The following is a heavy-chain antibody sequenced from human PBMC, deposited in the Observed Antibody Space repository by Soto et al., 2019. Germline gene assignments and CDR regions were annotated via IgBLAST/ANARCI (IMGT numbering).Heavy chain of an antibody. J-gene: IGHJ6*04. CDR3: ARGFRNGFNV. Sequence: EVQLVESGGGLVKPGGSLRLSCVASGFTFSGYSINWVRQAPGKGLEWVSYISGPSIYIYYADSVKGRFTISRDNAKSAVNLQMNSLRAEDTAVYYCARGFRNGFNVWGKGTTVSVSS. D-gene: IGHD2-8*01. V-gene: IGHV3-21*01. CDR2: ISGPSIYI. CDR1: GFTFSGYS.